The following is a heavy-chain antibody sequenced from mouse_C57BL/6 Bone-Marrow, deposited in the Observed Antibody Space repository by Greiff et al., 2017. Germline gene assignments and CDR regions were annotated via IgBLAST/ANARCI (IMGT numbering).Heavy chain of an antibody. V-gene: IGHV1-55*01. CDR3: VLYYGNFGWFAY. D-gene: IGHD2-1*01. CDR1: GYTFTSYW. Sequence: QVQLQQPGAELVKPGASVKMSCKASGYTFTSYWITWVKPRPGQGLEWIGDIYPGSGSTNYNEKFKSKATLTVDTSSSTAYMQLSSLTSEDSAVYYSVLYYGNFGWFAYWGQGTLVTVSA. CDR2: IYPGSGST. J-gene: IGHJ3*01.